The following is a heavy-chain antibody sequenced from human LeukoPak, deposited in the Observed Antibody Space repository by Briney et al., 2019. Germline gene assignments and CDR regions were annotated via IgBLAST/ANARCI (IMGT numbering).Heavy chain of an antibody. D-gene: IGHD2-21*01. J-gene: IGHJ4*02. Sequence: AGSLRLSCAASGFTFSGYSMNWVRQAPGKGLEWISYINNDRSSIADSVNGRFTISRDNAENSLFLQMNSRRAEDTAVYYCARYTDWSFDYWGQGILVTVSS. V-gene: IGHV3-48*01. CDR3: ARYTDWSFDY. CDR1: GFTFSGYS. CDR2: INNDRSSI.